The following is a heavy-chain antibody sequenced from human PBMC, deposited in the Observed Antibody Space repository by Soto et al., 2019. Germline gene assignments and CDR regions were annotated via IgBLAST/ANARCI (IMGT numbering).Heavy chain of an antibody. CDR3: ARGLTAFDP. CDR2: IYYSGNT. D-gene: IGHD1-20*01. J-gene: IGHJ5*02. V-gene: IGHV4-59*11. Sequence: LSLTCTVSVGSINGHYWSWIRQSPGQGLEWIGNIYYSGNTNYNPSLKSRVTISVDTSKNEFSLKLGSVTAADTAVYYCARGLTAFDPWGQGTLVTVSS. CDR1: VGSINGHY.